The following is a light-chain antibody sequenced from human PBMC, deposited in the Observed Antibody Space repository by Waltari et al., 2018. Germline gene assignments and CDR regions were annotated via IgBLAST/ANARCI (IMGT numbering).Light chain of an antibody. CDR1: QGIRSW. Sequence: DIQMTQSPPSVSASVGDRVTITCRASQGIRSWLSWYQQKPGKAPKLLIYAASNLQSGVPSRFSGSDSGTEFTLTISSLQAADVAVYYCQQCYSTPYTFGQGTKLEIK. CDR3: QQCYSTPYT. CDR2: AAS. V-gene: IGKV1-12*01. J-gene: IGKJ2*01.